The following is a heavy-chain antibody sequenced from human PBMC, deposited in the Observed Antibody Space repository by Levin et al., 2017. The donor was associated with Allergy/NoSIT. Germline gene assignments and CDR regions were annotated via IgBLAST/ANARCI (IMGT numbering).Heavy chain of an antibody. CDR2: ISYDGSNK. Sequence: GESLKISCAASGFTFSSFAMHWVRQAPGKGLEWVTFISYDGSNKYYADAVKGRFTISRDNSKNTLYLQMDSLRPEDTAVYYGARGGVVVVPATLDYDWFDPWGQGTQVTVSS. D-gene: IGHD2-15*01. CDR3: ARGGVVVVPATLDYDWFDP. CDR1: GFTFSSFA. J-gene: IGHJ5*02. V-gene: IGHV3-30-3*01.